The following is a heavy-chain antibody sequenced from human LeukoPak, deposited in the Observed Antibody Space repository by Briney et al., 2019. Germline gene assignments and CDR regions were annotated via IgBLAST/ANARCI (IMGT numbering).Heavy chain of an antibody. CDR1: EYSFTTYW. D-gene: IGHD5-24*01. CDR2: IYPGDSDT. CDR3: ARLAMESGDGYDYRWFGP. J-gene: IGHJ5*02. V-gene: IGHV5-51*01. Sequence: GESLKISCKVAEYSFTTYWIAWVRQMPGKGLEWKGIIYPGDSDTRYSPSFQGQVTISADKSITTVYLQWSSLKASDTAIYYCARLAMESGDGYDYRWFGPWGQRTLVTVSS.